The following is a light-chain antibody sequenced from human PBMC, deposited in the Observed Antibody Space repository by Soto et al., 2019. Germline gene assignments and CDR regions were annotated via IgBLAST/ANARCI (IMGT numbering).Light chain of an antibody. CDR1: QSISSW. V-gene: IGKV1-5*03. J-gene: IGKJ1*01. CDR2: KAS. Sequence: DIQMTQYPSTLSASVGDRVTITCRASQSISSWLAWYQQKTGKAPKLLIYKASTLQSGVTSRFSGSGYETKFTLAISSLQPDDSATYYCQQYNDNWTFGQGTKVEIK. CDR3: QQYNDNWT.